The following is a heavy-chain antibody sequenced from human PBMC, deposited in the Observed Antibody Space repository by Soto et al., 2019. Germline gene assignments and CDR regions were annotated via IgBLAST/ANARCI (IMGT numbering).Heavy chain of an antibody. CDR1: GGSISSYY. Sequence: SETLSLTCTVSGGSISSYYWSWIRQPPGKGLEWIGYIYYSGSTNYNPSLKSRVTISVDTSKNQFSLKLSSVTAADTAVYYCARYSAASGTYYFDYWGQGTLVT. J-gene: IGHJ4*01. CDR3: ARYSAASGTYYFDY. D-gene: IGHD6-13*01. CDR2: IYYSGST. V-gene: IGHV4-59*01.